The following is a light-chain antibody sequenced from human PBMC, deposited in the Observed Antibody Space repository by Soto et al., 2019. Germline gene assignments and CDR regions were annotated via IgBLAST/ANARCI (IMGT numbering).Light chain of an antibody. J-gene: IGKJ2*01. Sequence: EIVMTPSPATLSVSPGERATLSCRASQSVSTNLAWYQQKPGQAPRLLIYGASTRATGIPARFSGSGSRTEFTLTISSLQSEDFAVDYCQQYNNWPMYTLGEGTKLDIK. V-gene: IGKV3-15*01. CDR3: QQYNNWPMYT. CDR1: QSVSTN. CDR2: GAS.